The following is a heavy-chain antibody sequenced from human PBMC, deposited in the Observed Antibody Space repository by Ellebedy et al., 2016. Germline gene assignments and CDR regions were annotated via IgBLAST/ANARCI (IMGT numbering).Heavy chain of an antibody. J-gene: IGHJ3*02. D-gene: IGHD2-21*01. V-gene: IGHV4-34*01. CDR2: LNHSGSF. CDR3: ARGLFDHRMAFDI. Sequence: SETLSLTCAVYGASFRGYYWSWIRQPPGEGLEWIGELNHSGSFNYNPSLKSRVTISVDTSKNQFSVNLSSVTAADTAVYYCARGLFDHRMAFDIWGQGTMVTVSS. CDR1: GASFRGYY.